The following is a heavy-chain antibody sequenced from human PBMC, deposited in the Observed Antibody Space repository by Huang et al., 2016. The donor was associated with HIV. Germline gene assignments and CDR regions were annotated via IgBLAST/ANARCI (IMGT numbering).Heavy chain of an antibody. Sequence: QIQLAQSGAEVKKPGASVKVSCKASGYTFTNYDINWVRQASVQGREWRGWMKPKSGNVGYTKKFQGRVAILRNSSINTSYLEVTSLTSEDTAVYYCARGFGINYNHEAFDVWGQGTMVTVSS. J-gene: IGHJ3*01. CDR3: ARGFGINYNHEAFDV. CDR2: MKPKSGNV. V-gene: IGHV1-8*01. CDR1: GYTFTNYD. D-gene: IGHD3-10*01.